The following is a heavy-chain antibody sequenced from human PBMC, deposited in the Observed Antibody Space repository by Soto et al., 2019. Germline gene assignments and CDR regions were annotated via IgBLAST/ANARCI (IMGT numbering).Heavy chain of an antibody. CDR3: ARGVGRDAFDV. D-gene: IGHD3-3*01. Sequence: SETLSLTCAVFGGSISSINWWSWVRQPPGKGLEWIGEIYHSGNTNYNPSLKSRVTLTRDTPTTTVFMELSVLTSDDTAVYFCARGVGRDAFDVWGQGTMVTVSS. CDR2: IYHSGNT. CDR1: GGSISSINW. J-gene: IGHJ3*01. V-gene: IGHV4-4*02.